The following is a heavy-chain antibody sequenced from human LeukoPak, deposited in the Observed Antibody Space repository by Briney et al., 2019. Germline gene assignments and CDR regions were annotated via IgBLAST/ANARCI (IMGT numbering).Heavy chain of an antibody. CDR3: ARDRIGSAYRVDYFDY. J-gene: IGHJ4*02. D-gene: IGHD1-1*01. Sequence: SETLSLTCTVSGGSISSYYWSWIRQPPGKGLEWIGYIYYSGSTNYNPSLKSRVTISVDTSKNQFSLKLSSVTAADTAVYYCARDRIGSAYRVDYFDYWGQGTLVTVSS. CDR2: IYYSGST. V-gene: IGHV4-59*01. CDR1: GGSISSYY.